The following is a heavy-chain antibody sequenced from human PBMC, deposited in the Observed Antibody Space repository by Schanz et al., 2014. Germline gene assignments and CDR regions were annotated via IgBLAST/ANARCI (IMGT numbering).Heavy chain of an antibody. J-gene: IGHJ4*02. CDR3: ARGNRLQYYDDIWGSYRDPSELDY. Sequence: QILLVQPGPEVKKPGASVTVSCKASEYNITSNDVTWVRQATGQGLEWMGWMNPNSGNTGYAQKFQGRVTITRDTSATTAYMELSSLRSEDTAFYYCARGNRLQYYDDIWGSYRDPSELDYWGQGTLVTVSS. D-gene: IGHD3-16*02. CDR1: EYNITSND. CDR2: MNPNSGNT. V-gene: IGHV1-8*01.